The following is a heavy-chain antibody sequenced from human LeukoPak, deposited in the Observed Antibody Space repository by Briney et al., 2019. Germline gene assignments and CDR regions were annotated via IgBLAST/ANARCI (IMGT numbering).Heavy chain of an antibody. D-gene: IGHD3-16*01. Sequence: GESLKISCRTSGYNFTNFWIAWVRQMPGQGPEYMGMVYPGDSDTRYSSSFQGQVTFSADKSINTAYLQWSSLKASDTAMYYCAIPLKAGNGYAFDYWGQGTLVTVSS. J-gene: IGHJ4*02. CDR3: AIPLKAGNGYAFDY. CDR2: VYPGDSDT. V-gene: IGHV5-51*01. CDR1: GYNFTNFW.